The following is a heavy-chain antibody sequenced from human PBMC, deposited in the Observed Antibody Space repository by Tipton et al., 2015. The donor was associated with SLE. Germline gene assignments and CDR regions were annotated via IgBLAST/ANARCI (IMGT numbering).Heavy chain of an antibody. V-gene: IGHV4-59*12. Sequence: TLSLTCTVSGGSISSYYWSWIRQPPGKGLEWIGYIHHSGSANYNPSLKSRVTISVDTSKNQFSLKLSSVTAADTAVYYCAREGTTVPNWFDPWGQGTLVTVSS. CDR2: IHHSGSA. J-gene: IGHJ5*02. D-gene: IGHD4-11*01. CDR3: AREGTTVPNWFDP. CDR1: GGSISSYY.